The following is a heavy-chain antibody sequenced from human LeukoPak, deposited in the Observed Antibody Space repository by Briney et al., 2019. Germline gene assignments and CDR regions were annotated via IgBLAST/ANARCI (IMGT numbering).Heavy chain of an antibody. Sequence: GGSLRLSCVTYGITFSNYYMHWVRQVPGEGLVWVSHIIQDGSVTSYADSVKGRFTISRDNAKNTVYLQLTNLRAEDTAVYYCATDDYRGLGHWGQGTLVTVSS. CDR1: GITFSNYY. D-gene: IGHD3-16*01. J-gene: IGHJ4*02. V-gene: IGHV3-74*01. CDR3: ATDDYRGLGH. CDR2: IIQDGSVT.